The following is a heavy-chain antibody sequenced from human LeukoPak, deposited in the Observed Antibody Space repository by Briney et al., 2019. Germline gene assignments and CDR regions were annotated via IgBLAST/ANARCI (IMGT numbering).Heavy chain of an antibody. V-gene: IGHV3-23*01. J-gene: IGHJ4*02. D-gene: IGHD1-26*01. Sequence: PGGSLRLPCIASGFTFSNYAMSWVRQAPGKGLEWVSTISGGGGITYYADSVRGRFTISRDNSKNTLYLQVNSLRAEDTALYFCARRRGNYYIDYWGQGTLVTVSS. CDR3: ARRRGNYYIDY. CDR1: GFTFSNYA. CDR2: ISGGGGIT.